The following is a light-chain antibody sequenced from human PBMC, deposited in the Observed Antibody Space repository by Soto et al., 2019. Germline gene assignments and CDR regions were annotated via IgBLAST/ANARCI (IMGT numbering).Light chain of an antibody. CDR1: SSNIGINY. J-gene: IGLJ3*02. V-gene: IGLV1-47*02. Sequence: QSVLTQPPSASGTPGQRVTISCSGSSSNIGINYVYWYQQLPGTAPKLLIYTNEQRPSGVPDRFSGSKSGTSASLAISGLRSEDEADYYCAAWDDSLRGWVFGRGTKLTVL. CDR2: TNE. CDR3: AAWDDSLRGWV.